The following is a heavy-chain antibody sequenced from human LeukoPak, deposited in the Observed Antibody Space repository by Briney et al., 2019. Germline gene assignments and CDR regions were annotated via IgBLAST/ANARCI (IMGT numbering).Heavy chain of an antibody. CDR1: GFTFSSYS. CDR3: ARVHSGAFDI. J-gene: IGHJ3*02. D-gene: IGHD3-3*01. V-gene: IGHV3-21*01. CDR2: ISSSSSYI. Sequence: GGSLRLSCAGSGFTFSSYSTNWVRQAPGKGLEWVSSISSSSSYIYYADSVKGRFTISRDNAKNSLYLQMNSLRAEDTAVYYCARVHSGAFDIWGQGTMVTVSS.